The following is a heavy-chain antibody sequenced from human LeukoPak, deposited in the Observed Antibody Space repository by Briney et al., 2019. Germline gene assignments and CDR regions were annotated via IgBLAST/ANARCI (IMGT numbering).Heavy chain of an antibody. D-gene: IGHD1-26*01. CDR2: IYYNGNT. CDR3: ARGDSGSYYGY. J-gene: IGHJ4*02. CDR1: GGSIIHYY. Sequence: KASETLSLTCTVSGGSIIHYYWSWIRQPPGKGLEWIGYIYYNGNTSYNPSLKSRVTISVDTSKKYFSLKLTSVTAADTAVYYCARGDSGSYYGYWGQGTLVTVSS. V-gene: IGHV4-59*01.